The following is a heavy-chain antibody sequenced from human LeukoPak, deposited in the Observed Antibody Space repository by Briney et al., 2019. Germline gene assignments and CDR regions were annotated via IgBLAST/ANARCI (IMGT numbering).Heavy chain of an antibody. D-gene: IGHD3-9*01. Sequence: GGSLRLFCAACGFTFSSYAMHWVRQAPGKGLEWVAVISYDGSNKYYADSVKRRFTISRDNSKNTLYLQVNSLRAEDTAVYYCARAHFDWLLDYWGQGTLVTVSS. J-gene: IGHJ4*02. CDR2: ISYDGSNK. CDR1: GFTFSSYA. CDR3: ARAHFDWLLDY. V-gene: IGHV3-30*04.